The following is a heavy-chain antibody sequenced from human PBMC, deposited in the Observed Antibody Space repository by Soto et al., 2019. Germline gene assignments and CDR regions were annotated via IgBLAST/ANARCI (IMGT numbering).Heavy chain of an antibody. Sequence: SETLSLTCTVSRGSISSYYWSWIRQPPGKGLEWIGSIYYSGSTNYNPSLKSRVTISVNTSKNQFSLKLSSVTAADTAVYYCARRYGSSFDYWGQGTPVTVSS. CDR1: RGSISSYY. V-gene: IGHV4-59*08. J-gene: IGHJ4*02. CDR2: IYYSGST. CDR3: ARRYGSSFDY. D-gene: IGHD3-16*01.